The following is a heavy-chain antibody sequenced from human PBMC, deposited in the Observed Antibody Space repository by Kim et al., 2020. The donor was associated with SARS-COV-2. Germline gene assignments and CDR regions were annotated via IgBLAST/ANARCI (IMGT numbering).Heavy chain of an antibody. CDR3: ANARLS. J-gene: IGHJ5*02. D-gene: IGHD6-25*01. V-gene: IGHV3-23*01. CDR2: SGGRK. Sequence: SGGRKDYADSVKDRCTISRDNAKNTPYMQMNSLRAEGTAVYYCANARLSWGQGTLGTVSS.